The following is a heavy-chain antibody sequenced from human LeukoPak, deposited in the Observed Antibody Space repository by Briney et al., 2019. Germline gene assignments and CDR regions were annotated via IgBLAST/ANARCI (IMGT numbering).Heavy chain of an antibody. CDR1: GYTCTSYY. CDR2: INPSGGST. CDR3: AREMGTTGFDP. Sequence: WASVKVSCKASGYTCTSYYMHWVRQAPGQGLEWMGIINPSGGSTSYAQKFQGRVTMTRDTSTSTVYMELSSLRSEDTAVYYCAREMGTTGFDPWGQGTLVTVSS. J-gene: IGHJ5*02. D-gene: IGHD7-27*01. V-gene: IGHV1-46*01.